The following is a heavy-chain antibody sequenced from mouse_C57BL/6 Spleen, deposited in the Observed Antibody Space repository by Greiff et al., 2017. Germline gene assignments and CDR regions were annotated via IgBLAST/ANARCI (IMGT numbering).Heavy chain of an antibody. J-gene: IGHJ1*03. V-gene: IGHV5-9-1*02. Sequence: EVQLVESGEGLVKPGGSLKLSCAASGFTFSSYAMSWVRQTPEKRLEWVAYISSGGDYIYYADTVKGRFTISRDNARNTLYLQMSSLKSEDTAMYYCTRDYDGRRYFDVWGTGTTGTVSS. CDR1: GFTFSSYA. D-gene: IGHD1-1*01. CDR2: ISSGGDYI. CDR3: TRDYDGRRYFDV.